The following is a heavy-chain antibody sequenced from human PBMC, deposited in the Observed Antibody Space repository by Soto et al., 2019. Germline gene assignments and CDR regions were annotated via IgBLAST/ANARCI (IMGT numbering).Heavy chain of an antibody. J-gene: IGHJ3*02. D-gene: IGHD3-22*01. V-gene: IGHV4-59*01. CDR2: IYYSGST. Sequence: SETLSFTCTVSGGSISSYYWSWIRQPPGKGLEWIGYIYYSGSTNYNPSLKSRVTISVDTSKNQFSLKLSSVTAADTAVYYCARGSRGYYDSSGYYAFDIWGHGTMVTVSS. CDR3: ARGSRGYYDSSGYYAFDI. CDR1: GGSISSYY.